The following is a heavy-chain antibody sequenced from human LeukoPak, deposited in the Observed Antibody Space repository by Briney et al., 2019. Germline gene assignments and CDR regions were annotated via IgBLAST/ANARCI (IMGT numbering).Heavy chain of an antibody. V-gene: IGHV3-48*04. CDR2: ISSSSSTI. Sequence: GGSLRLSCAASGFTFSSYSMNWVRQAPGKGLEWVSYISSSSSTIYYADSVKGRFTISRDNAKNSLYLQMSSLRVEDTAVYYCARGPAGDPFDHWGQGTLVTVSS. J-gene: IGHJ4*02. CDR3: ARGPAGDPFDH. D-gene: IGHD3-16*01. CDR1: GFTFSSYS.